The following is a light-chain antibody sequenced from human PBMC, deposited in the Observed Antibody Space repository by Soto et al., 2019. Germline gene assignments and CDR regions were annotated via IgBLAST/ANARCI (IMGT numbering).Light chain of an antibody. J-gene: IGLJ1*01. CDR1: SSDVGGYNY. V-gene: IGLV2-14*01. Sequence: QSVLTQPASVSGSPGQAITISCAGTSSDVGGYNYVSWYQQHPGKAPKLILYDVTNRPSGVSDRFSGSKSGNTASLTISGLQAEDEADYYCSSYASGNTLVFGTGTKVTAL. CDR3: SSYASGNTLV. CDR2: DVT.